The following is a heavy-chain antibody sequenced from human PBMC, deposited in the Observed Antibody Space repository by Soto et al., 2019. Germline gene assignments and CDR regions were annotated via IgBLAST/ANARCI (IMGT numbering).Heavy chain of an antibody. J-gene: IGHJ5*02. V-gene: IGHV1-8*01. CDR1: GYTFTSYD. CDR2: MNPNSGNT. CDR3: ARVHYDFWSGYSNWFDP. D-gene: IGHD3-3*01. Sequence: GASVKVSCKASGYTFTSYDINWVRQATGQGLEWMGWMNPNSGNTGYAQKFQGRVTMTRNTSISTAYMELSSLRSEDTAVYYCARVHYDFWSGYSNWFDPWGQGTLVTVSS.